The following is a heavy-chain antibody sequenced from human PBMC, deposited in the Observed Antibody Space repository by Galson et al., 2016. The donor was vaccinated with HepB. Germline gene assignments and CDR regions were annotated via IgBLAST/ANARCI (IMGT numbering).Heavy chain of an antibody. CDR1: GFSFSTSG. J-gene: IGHJ4*02. D-gene: IGHD2-15*01. V-gene: IGHV3-23*01. CDR3: ARGGSGPYSWDY. Sequence: SLRLSCAASGFSFSTSGMSWVRQTPGRGLEWVSGITGSGNTTHYADSVKGRFTISRDNSKNTLYLYMNSLRAGDTAVYYCARGGSGPYSWDYWGQGTLVTVSS. CDR2: ITGSGNTT.